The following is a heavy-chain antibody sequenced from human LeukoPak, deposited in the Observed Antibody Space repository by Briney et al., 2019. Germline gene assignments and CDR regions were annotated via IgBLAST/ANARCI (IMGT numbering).Heavy chain of an antibody. Sequence: PGGSLRLSCAASGFTFSSYSMNWVRQAPGKGLEWVSPISSSSSYIYYADSVKGRFTISRDNAKNSLYLQMNSLRAEDTAVYYCARSTTDFWSGDFDPWGQGTLVTVSS. V-gene: IGHV3-21*01. CDR3: ARSTTDFWSGDFDP. J-gene: IGHJ5*02. CDR2: ISSSSSYI. D-gene: IGHD3-3*01. CDR1: GFTFSSYS.